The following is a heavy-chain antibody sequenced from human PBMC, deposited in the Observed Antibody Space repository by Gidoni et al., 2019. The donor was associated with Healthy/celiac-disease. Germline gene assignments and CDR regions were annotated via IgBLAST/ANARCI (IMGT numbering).Heavy chain of an antibody. D-gene: IGHD3-3*01. V-gene: IGHV2-5*02. CDR1: GFSLSTSGVG. CDR3: AHSLATLRFLEWLGGSSYFDY. Sequence: QITLKESGPTLVKPTQTLTLTCTFSGFSLSTSGVGVGWIRQPPGKALEWLALIYWDDDKRYSPSLKSRLTITKDTSKNQVVLTMTNMDPVDTATYYCAHSLATLRFLEWLGGSSYFDYWGQGTLVTVSS. J-gene: IGHJ4*02. CDR2: IYWDDDK.